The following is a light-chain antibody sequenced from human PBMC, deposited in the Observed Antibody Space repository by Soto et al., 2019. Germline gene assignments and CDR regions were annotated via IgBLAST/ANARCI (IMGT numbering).Light chain of an antibody. V-gene: IGKV3-20*01. Sequence: EIVLAPSPRPPSFSPGGRAPPSSRASQSVSSSFLAWYQQKPGQAPRLLIYGASSRATGIPDRFSGSGSGTDFTLTISRLEPEDFAVYYCQQYGNSLTFGGGTKVDIK. CDR1: QSVSSSF. CDR2: GAS. J-gene: IGKJ4*01. CDR3: QQYGNSLT.